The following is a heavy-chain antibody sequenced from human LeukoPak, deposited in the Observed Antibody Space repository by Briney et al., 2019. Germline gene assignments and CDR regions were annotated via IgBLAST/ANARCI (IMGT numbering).Heavy chain of an antibody. CDR2: ISTSGSYI. CDR1: GFTFSTYS. V-gene: IGHV3-21*01. CDR3: ARPLSRSSQAYCFDY. D-gene: IGHD2-21*01. Sequence: GGSLRLSRAASGFTFSTYSLNWVRQAPGKGLEWVSSISTSGSYIYYADSVKGRFTISRDNAKNSLYLQMNSLTAEDTAVYYCARPLSRSSQAYCFDYWGQGTLVTVSS. J-gene: IGHJ4*02.